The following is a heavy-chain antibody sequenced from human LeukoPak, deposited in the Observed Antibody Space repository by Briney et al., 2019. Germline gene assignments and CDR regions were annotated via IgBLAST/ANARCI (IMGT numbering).Heavy chain of an antibody. CDR2: IVGGGDTI. V-gene: IGHV3-48*03. D-gene: IGHD2/OR15-2a*01. CDR3: ARERTTIVSGTTIGAY. Sequence: GGSLRLSCAASGFTFETYEMNWVRQAPGKGLEWISYIVGGGDTIYYADSVKGRFTISRDNAKNSLYLQMNSLRADDTAVYYCARERTTIVSGTTIGAYWGQGTLVTVSS. J-gene: IGHJ4*02. CDR1: GFTFETYE.